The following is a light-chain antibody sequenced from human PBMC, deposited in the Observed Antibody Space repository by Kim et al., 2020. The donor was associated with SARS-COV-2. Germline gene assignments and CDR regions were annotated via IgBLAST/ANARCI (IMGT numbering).Light chain of an antibody. Sequence: LSPGERATLSCRASQSVSSNYLAWYQQKPGQAPRLLIYGASTRATGIPDRFSGRGSGTDFTLTISRLEPEDFAVYYCQQYDSSPLTFGGGTQLEIK. CDR1: QSVSSNY. CDR3: QQYDSSPLT. J-gene: IGKJ4*01. V-gene: IGKV3-20*01. CDR2: GAS.